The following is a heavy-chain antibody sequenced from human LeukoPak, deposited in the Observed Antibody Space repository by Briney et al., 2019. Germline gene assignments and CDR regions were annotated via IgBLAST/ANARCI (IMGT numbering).Heavy chain of an antibody. Sequence: GASVKVSCKASGYTFTGYYMHWVRQAPGQGLEWMGGIIPIFGTANYAQKFQGRVTITADESTSTAYMELSSLRSEDTAVYYCASPLSLSSSSEVSGMDVWGQGTTVTVSS. D-gene: IGHD6-6*01. J-gene: IGHJ6*02. CDR2: IIPIFGTA. CDR1: GYTFTGYY. CDR3: ASPLSLSSSSEVSGMDV. V-gene: IGHV1-69*13.